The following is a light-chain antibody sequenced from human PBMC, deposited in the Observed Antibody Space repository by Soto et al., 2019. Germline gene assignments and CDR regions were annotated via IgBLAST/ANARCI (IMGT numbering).Light chain of an antibody. CDR1: SSDVGNYNR. V-gene: IGLV2-18*02. Sequence: QSALTQPPSVSGSPGQSVTISCTGTSSDVGNYNRVSWYQQPPGTTPKVIIYEVSNRPSRVPDRFSGSKSGNTASLTISGLQAEDEADYYCSSYTSSSPYVFGTGTKLTVL. J-gene: IGLJ1*01. CDR2: EVS. CDR3: SSYTSSSPYV.